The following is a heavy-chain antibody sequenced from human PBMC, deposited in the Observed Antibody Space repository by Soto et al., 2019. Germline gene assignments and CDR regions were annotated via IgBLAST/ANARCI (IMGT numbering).Heavy chain of an antibody. CDR3: ARDGAYCSGIGCRDYCHYMDV. CDR1: GFSFSDYS. J-gene: IGHJ6*03. V-gene: IGHV3-21*01. Sequence: EVQLVESGGGLVKPGGSLRLSCTASGFSFSDYSMNWVRQAPGKGLEWVSCISGSSSYIYYTDSLQGRFTISTENANKSLYPQKNSLRAEDTAIYYCARDGAYCSGIGCRDYCHYMDVWGKGTTVTVSS. D-gene: IGHD2-15*01. CDR2: ISGSSSYI.